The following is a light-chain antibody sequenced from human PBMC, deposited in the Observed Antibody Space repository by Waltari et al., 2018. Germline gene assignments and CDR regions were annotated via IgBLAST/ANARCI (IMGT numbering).Light chain of an antibody. CDR1: QGISSN. Sequence: DIQLTQSPSFLSASVGDRVTITCRASQGISSNFAWYQQKAGKAPKLLIYATSTLHGGVSSRFSGSASGTEFTLTISSLQPEDFATYYCQQLTGYPITFGGGTRVE. CDR2: ATS. J-gene: IGKJ4*01. V-gene: IGKV1-9*01. CDR3: QQLTGYPIT.